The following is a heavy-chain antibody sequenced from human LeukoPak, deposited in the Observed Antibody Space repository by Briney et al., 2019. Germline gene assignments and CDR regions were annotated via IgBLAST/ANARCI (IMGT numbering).Heavy chain of an antibody. CDR2: IYSSGST. D-gene: IGHD4-17*01. V-gene: IGHV4-39*07. Sequence: SETLSLTCTVSGGSISSSSYYWGWIRQPPGKGLEWIGTIYSSGSTYYNPSLKSRVTISVDTSKNQFSLKLSSVTAADTAVYYCARDLIGEYGDYGGSDYWGQGTLVTVSS. CDR1: GGSISSSSYY. CDR3: ARDLIGEYGDYGGSDY. J-gene: IGHJ4*02.